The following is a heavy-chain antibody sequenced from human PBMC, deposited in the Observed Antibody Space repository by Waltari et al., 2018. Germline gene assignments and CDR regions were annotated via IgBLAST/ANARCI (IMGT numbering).Heavy chain of an antibody. J-gene: IGHJ4*02. CDR1: GFTFSSYA. V-gene: IGHV3-23*01. Sequence: EVQLLESGGGLVQPGGSLRLSCGASGFTFSSYAMSWVRQAPGKGLEWVTAISGGGVSTYYADSVKGRFTISRDNSKNTLYLQMNSLRAEDTAVYYCAKEREAYCGGDCYHFDYWGQGTLVTVSS. D-gene: IGHD2-21*02. CDR3: AKEREAYCGGDCYHFDY. CDR2: ISGGGVST.